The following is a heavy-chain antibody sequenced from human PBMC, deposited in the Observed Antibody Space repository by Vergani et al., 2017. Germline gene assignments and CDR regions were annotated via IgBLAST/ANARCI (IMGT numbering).Heavy chain of an antibody. CDR1: GYIFKNYY. V-gene: IGHV1-46*02. CDR3: AISIGYCTRGSCRPYYFVL. Sequence: QVQLVQSGAAVKKPGASAKVSCTASGYIFKNYYMHWLRLAPGQGFQWMGVVNFVTGAATSPQKFEGRITMTRDTSTATFYMDLSSLKYEDTAIYYCAISIGYCTRGSCRPYYFVLFVQGTLVTVPS. CDR2: VNFVTGAA. J-gene: IGHJ4*02. D-gene: IGHD2-15*01.